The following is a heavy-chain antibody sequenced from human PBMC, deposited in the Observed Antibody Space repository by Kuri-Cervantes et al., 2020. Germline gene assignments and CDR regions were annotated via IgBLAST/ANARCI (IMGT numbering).Heavy chain of an antibody. J-gene: IGHJ5*02. V-gene: IGHV3-30-3*01. Sequence: GESLKISCAASGFAFDDYAMHWVRQAPGKGLEWVAVISYDGSNKYYADSVKGRFTISRDNSKNTLYLQMNSLRAEDTAVYYCARALSPYDFWSGYPGGWFDPWGQGTLVTVSS. CDR2: ISYDGSNK. CDR3: ARALSPYDFWSGYPGGWFDP. D-gene: IGHD3-3*01. CDR1: GFAFDDYA.